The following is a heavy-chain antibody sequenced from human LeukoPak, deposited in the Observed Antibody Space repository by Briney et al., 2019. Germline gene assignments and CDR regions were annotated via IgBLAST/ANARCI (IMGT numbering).Heavy chain of an antibody. CDR1: GFTFSSYG. CDR3: XKDXEDIVVVVAKQGDPDY. CDR2: ISYDGSNK. V-gene: IGHV3-30*18. Sequence: QAGGSLRLSCAASGFTFSSYGMHWVRQAPGKGLEWVAVISYDGSNKYYADSVKGRFTISRENYKNTLYMQMNRQREEERAVYYXXKDXEDIVVVVAKQGDPDYWGQGTLVTVSS. D-gene: IGHD2-15*01. J-gene: IGHJ4*02.